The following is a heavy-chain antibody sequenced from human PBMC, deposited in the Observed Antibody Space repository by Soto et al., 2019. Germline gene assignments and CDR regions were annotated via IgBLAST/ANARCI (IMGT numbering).Heavy chain of an antibody. CDR3: AKGVGTEWHWYFDL. Sequence: QVQLVQSGGGVVQPGRSLGLSCAASGFSFSSDVMHWVRQPPGRGLEWVAVISPSSGTKIYADSVKGRFTISRDNSRSTLDLQMDSLRFEDTAVYYCAKGVGTEWHWYFDLWGRGTLVTVSS. D-gene: IGHD3-3*01. CDR2: ISPSSGTK. CDR1: GFSFSSDV. V-gene: IGHV3-30*18. J-gene: IGHJ2*01.